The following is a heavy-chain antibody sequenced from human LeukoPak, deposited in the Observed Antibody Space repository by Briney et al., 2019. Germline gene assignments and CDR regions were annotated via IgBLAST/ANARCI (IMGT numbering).Heavy chain of an antibody. D-gene: IGHD4-23*01. CDR2: IRSKTNSYAT. Sequence: GGSLRLSCAASGFIFSDSAIQWVRQASGKGLEWVGRIRSKTNSYATAYGASVKGRFTFSRDDSKNTAYLQMNSLKIEDTAVYYCTGGNDYWGQGTLVTVSS. J-gene: IGHJ4*02. CDR3: TGGNDY. CDR1: GFIFSDSA. V-gene: IGHV3-73*01.